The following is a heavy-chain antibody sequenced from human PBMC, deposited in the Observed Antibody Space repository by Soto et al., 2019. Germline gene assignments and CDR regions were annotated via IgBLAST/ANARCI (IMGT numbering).Heavy chain of an antibody. CDR1: GEAFSKYG. CDR2: IVPIFGTT. V-gene: IGHV1-69*14. D-gene: IGHD2-15*01. J-gene: IGHJ4*02. Sequence: QVQLVQSGAEVKKPGSSVKVSCKTSGEAFSKYGISWVRQTPGQGLEWMGGIVPIFGTTIYAQKMQGRRTITADKSTTTAYMQLTSLRCDDTAVYYCARVGGHHQYDFDFWGQGTLVTVSS. CDR3: ARVGGHHQYDFDF.